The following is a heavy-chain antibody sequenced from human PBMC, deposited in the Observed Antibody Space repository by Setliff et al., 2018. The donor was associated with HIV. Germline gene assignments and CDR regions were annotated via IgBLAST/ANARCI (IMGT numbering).Heavy chain of an antibody. Sequence: PSETMSLTCAVYGGSLSGHYWSWIRQPPGKGLEWIGSFYYSGTTYYKPSLKSRVTISVDTSKNQFSLKLSSVTAADTAVYYCATTAAAGVRGNAFDIWGQGTMVTVSS. CDR3: ATTAAAGVRGNAFDI. J-gene: IGHJ3*02. D-gene: IGHD6-13*01. CDR2: FYYSGTT. V-gene: IGHV4-34*01. CDR1: GGSLSGHY.